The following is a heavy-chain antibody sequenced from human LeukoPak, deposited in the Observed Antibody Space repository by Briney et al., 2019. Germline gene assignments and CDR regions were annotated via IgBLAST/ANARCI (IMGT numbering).Heavy chain of an antibody. Sequence: SETLSLTCTVPGGSISSGDNYWSWIRQPPGKGLEWIGNIYYSGTTSYNPSLKTRVTISIDTSKNQFSLKLSSVTADDTAVYYCARVLRPMASQYYFDYWGQGTLVTVSS. CDR1: GGSISSGDNY. CDR3: ARVLRPMASQYYFDY. CDR2: IYYSGTT. V-gene: IGHV4-61*08. J-gene: IGHJ4*02. D-gene: IGHD3-10*01.